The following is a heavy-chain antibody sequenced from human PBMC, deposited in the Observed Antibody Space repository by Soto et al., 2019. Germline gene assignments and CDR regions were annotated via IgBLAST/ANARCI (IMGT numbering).Heavy chain of an antibody. J-gene: IGHJ5*02. CDR1: GFIFENFG. V-gene: IGHV3-23*01. D-gene: IGHD2-15*01. CDR3: AKNQGVELVPLATVDWFDP. Sequence: GGSLRLSCAASGFIFENFGMSWVRQAPGKGLEWISSISGSGFKKYYADSVKGRFNISRDNSKSTVYLELNNLSAEDTAVYHCAKNQGVELVPLATVDWFDPWGQGSVVTSP. CDR2: ISGSGFKK.